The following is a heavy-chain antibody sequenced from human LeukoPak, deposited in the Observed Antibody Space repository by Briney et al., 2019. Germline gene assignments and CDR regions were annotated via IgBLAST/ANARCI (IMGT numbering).Heavy chain of an antibody. CDR2: ISAYNGNT. J-gene: IGHJ4*02. D-gene: IGHD6-19*01. Sequence: GASVKVSCKASGYTFTSYGISWVRQAPGQGLEWMGWISAYNGNTNYAQKLQGRVTMTTDTSTSTAYMELRSLRSDDTAVYYCAREDRYSSVRTQGDYWGQGTLVTVSS. V-gene: IGHV1-18*01. CDR1: GYTFTSYG. CDR3: AREDRYSSVRTQGDY.